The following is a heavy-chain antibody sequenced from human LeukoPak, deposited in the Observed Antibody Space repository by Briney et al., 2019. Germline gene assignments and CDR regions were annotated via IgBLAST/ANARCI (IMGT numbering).Heavy chain of an antibody. V-gene: IGHV3-23*01. Sequence: GGSLRLSCAASGFTFSSYAMSWVRQAPGKGLEWVSAISGSGGSTYYADSVKGRFTISRDNSKNTLYLQMNSLRAEDTAVYYCARVGPRERSYAMDVWGQGTTVTVSS. CDR3: ARVGPRERSYAMDV. D-gene: IGHD1-26*01. CDR2: ISGSGGST. CDR1: GFTFSSYA. J-gene: IGHJ6*02.